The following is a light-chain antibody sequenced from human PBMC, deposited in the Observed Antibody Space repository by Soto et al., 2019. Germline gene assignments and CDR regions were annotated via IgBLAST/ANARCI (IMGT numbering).Light chain of an antibody. CDR1: QSVGRS. J-gene: IGKJ4*01. Sequence: IVMTQSPATLSVSPGARATLSCRASQSVGRSLAWYQQKPGQAPRLLMYGTSARATGIPATFSVSESGTESTLTISSLQSDDFAVYDGQQYDNWPSVTFGGGNKVEIK. CDR2: GTS. V-gene: IGKV3-15*01. CDR3: QQYDNWPSVT.